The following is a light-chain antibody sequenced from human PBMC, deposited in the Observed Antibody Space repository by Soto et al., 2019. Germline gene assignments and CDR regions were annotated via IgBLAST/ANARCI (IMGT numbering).Light chain of an antibody. V-gene: IGKV3-20*01. Sequence: TVLPHSASALSLSPEEKATLSCRASQSVSSSYLAWYQQKPGQAPRLLIYGASSRATGIPDRFSGSGSGTDFTLTISRLEPEDFAVYYCQQYGSSSWTSGQGAKVDI. CDR2: GAS. J-gene: IGKJ1*01. CDR3: QQYGSSSWT. CDR1: QSVSSSY.